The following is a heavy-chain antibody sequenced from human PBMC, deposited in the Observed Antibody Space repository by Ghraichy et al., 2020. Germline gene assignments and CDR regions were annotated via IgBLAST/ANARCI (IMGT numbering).Heavy chain of an antibody. Sequence: GGSLRLSCAASGFTFSGSAMHWVRQASGKGLEWVGRIRSKANSYATAYAASVKGRFTISRDDSKNTAYLQMNSLKTEDTAVYYCTRANVSSWEDLLEPSHWGDYYYGMDVWGQGTTVTVSS. J-gene: IGHJ6*02. CDR1: GFTFSGSA. CDR3: TRANVSSWEDLLEPSHWGDYYYGMDV. D-gene: IGHD6-13*01. CDR2: IRSKANSYAT. V-gene: IGHV3-73*01.